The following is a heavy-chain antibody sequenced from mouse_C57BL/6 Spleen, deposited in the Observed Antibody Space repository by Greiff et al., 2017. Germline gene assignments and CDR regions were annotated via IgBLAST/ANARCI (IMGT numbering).Heavy chain of an antibody. J-gene: IGHJ4*01. Sequence: VQLQQSGAELVRPGASVKLSCTASGFNIKDYYMHWVKQRPEQGLEWIGRIDPEDGDTEYAPKFQGKATMTADTSSNTAYLQLNSLTSEDTGVYYCTTRDYGGGGYYNTMDDGGQGTSGTVSS. V-gene: IGHV14-1*01. CDR3: TTRDYGGGGYYNTMDD. CDR1: GFNIKDYY. D-gene: IGHD2-4*01. CDR2: IDPEDGDT.